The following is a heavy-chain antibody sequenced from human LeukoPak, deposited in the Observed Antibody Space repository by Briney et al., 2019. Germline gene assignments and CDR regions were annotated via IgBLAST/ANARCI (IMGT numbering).Heavy chain of an antibody. J-gene: IGHJ4*02. CDR3: ASGLRSSWWN. D-gene: IGHD6-13*01. CDR1: GFTFSNYW. V-gene: IGHV3-7*01. CDR2: IKQDGSEK. Sequence: GSLRLSCAASGFTFSNYWMSWVRQAPGKGLEWVANIKQDGSEKYYVDSVKGRFTISRDNAKNSLFLQMNSLRAEDTAVYYCASGLRSSWWNWGQGTQVTVSS.